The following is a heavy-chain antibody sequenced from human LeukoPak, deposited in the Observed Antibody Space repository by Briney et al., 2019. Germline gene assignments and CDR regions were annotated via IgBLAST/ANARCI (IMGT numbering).Heavy chain of an antibody. Sequence: SVKVSCKASGGTFSSYAISWVRQAPGQGLEWMGGIIPIFGTANYAQKFQGRVTITKDESTSTAYMELSSLRSEDTAVYYCASIRGYSYGSFDYWGQGTLVTVSS. V-gene: IGHV1-69*05. CDR1: GGTFSSYA. J-gene: IGHJ4*02. D-gene: IGHD5-18*01. CDR3: ASIRGYSYGSFDY. CDR2: IIPIFGTA.